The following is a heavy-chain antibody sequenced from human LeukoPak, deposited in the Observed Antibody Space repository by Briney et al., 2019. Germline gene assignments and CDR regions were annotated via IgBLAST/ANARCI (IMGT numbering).Heavy chain of an antibody. CDR3: SYGGNSGSPY. Sequence: GGSLRLSCAASGFTFSSYGMHWVRQAPGKGLEWVAFIRYDGGNKYYADSVKGRFTISRDDSKSTLYLQMNSLRAEDTAVYYCSYGGNSGSPYWGQGTLVTVSS. J-gene: IGHJ4*02. D-gene: IGHD4-23*01. CDR1: GFTFSSYG. CDR2: IRYDGGNK. V-gene: IGHV3-30*02.